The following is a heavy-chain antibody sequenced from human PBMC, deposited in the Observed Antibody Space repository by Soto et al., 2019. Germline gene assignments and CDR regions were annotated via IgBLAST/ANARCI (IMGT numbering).Heavy chain of an antibody. Sequence: QVQLQQWGAGLLKPSETLSLTCAVYGGSFSGYYWSWIRQPPGKGLEWIGEINHSGSTNYNPSLKSRVTLPVDTSHHQFSLKLRSVTAADTAVYYCARGSVVVVPAPMVGWFDPWGQGTLVTVSS. D-gene: IGHD2-2*01. V-gene: IGHV4-34*01. CDR2: INHSGST. J-gene: IGHJ5*02. CDR3: ARGSVVVVPAPMVGWFDP. CDR1: GGSFSGYY.